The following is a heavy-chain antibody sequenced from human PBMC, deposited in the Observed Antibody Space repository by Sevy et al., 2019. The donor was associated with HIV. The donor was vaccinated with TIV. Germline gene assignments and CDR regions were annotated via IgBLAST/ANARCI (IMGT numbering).Heavy chain of an antibody. V-gene: IGHV1-69*13. Sequence: ASVKVSCKASGGTFSSYAISWVRQAPGQGLEWMGGIIPIFGIANYAQKFQGRVTITADESTSTAYMELSSLRSEDTAVYYCASLPQGDYYDSSGLCYWGQGTLVTVSS. CDR2: IIPIFGIA. CDR3: ASLPQGDYYDSSGLCY. CDR1: GGTFSSYA. J-gene: IGHJ4*02. D-gene: IGHD3-22*01.